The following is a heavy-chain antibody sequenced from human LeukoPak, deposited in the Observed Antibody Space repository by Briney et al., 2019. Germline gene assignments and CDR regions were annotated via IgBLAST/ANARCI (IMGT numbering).Heavy chain of an antibody. CDR1: GFTLSSYW. CDR2: IEGSGSEE. V-gene: IGHV3-7*01. J-gene: IGHJ4*02. CDR3: LRDFQDY. Sequence: PGGSLRLSCADSGFTLSSYWICRVRPAPGTGREWVVNIEGSGSEESYVDYVKGRFTIARDNAKNSLYLQMNSLGGEDTADYVCLRDFQDYWGQGTLVTVSS.